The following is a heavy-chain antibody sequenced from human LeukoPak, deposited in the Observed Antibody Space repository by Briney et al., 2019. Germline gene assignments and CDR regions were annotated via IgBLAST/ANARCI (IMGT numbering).Heavy chain of an antibody. V-gene: IGHV1-46*01. D-gene: IGHD3-22*01. CDR1: GYTFTSYY. J-gene: IGHJ4*02. CDR3: ASTPREDCDSSGYYSY. CDR2: INPSGGST. Sequence: GASVKVSCKASGYTFTSYYMHRVRQAPGQGLEWMGIINPSGGSTSYAQKFQGRVTMTRDTSTSTVYMELSSLRSEDTAVYYCASTPREDCDSSGYYSYWGQGTLVTVSS.